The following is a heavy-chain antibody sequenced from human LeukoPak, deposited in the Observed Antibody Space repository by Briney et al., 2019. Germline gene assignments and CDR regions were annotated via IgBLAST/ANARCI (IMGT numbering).Heavy chain of an antibody. CDR1: GYNFSVYY. D-gene: IGHD2-15*01. V-gene: IGHV1-2*02. CDR3: ASGREYCSGGSCYSSDDAFDI. Sequence: GASVKVSCKASGYNFSVYYMHWVRQAPGQGLEWMGWFNPHSGGTRYARKFQGRVTMTRDTSISTAYMELSRLRSDDTAVYYCASGREYCSGGSCYSSDDAFDIWGQGTMVTVPS. CDR2: FNPHSGGT. J-gene: IGHJ3*02.